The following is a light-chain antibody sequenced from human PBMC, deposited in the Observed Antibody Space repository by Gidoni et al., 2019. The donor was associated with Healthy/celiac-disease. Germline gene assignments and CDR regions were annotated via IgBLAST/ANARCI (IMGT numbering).Light chain of an antibody. Sequence: DIVLTHPPGPLSLSPGERATLTCRASQSGSSSYLAWYQQKPGQDPRLLIYGASSRATGIPDRFSGSGSGTDFTLTISRLEPEDFAVYYCKQDGAAFGQGTKVEIK. CDR3: KQDGAA. CDR1: QSGSSSY. CDR2: GAS. V-gene: IGKV3-20*01. J-gene: IGKJ1*01.